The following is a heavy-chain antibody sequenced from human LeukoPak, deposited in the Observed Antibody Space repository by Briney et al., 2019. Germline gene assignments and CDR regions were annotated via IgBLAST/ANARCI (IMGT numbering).Heavy chain of an antibody. Sequence: SQCLSPTCPVSAPFISSGSYYWGWLREPPGKGLEWIGSIYYSRSTYYNPPLKSRVTISVDTSKNQFSPKLSSVTAADTAVYYCARLLGKAQFDYWGQRTLVTVSS. J-gene: IGHJ4*02. V-gene: IGHV4-39*01. D-gene: IGHD3-16*01. CDR1: APFISSGSYY. CDR3: ARLLGKAQFDY. CDR2: IYYSRST.